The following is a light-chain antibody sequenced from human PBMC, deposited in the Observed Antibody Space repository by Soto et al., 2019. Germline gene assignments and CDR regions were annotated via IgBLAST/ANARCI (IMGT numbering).Light chain of an antibody. J-gene: IGLJ2*01. V-gene: IGLV2-14*01. CDR1: GSDIGGYNH. CDR3: TSYSSSSPVL. CDR2: EVT. Sequence: QSALTQPASVSGSPGQSITISCTGTGSDIGGYNHVSWYQHHPGKAPKLIIYEVTNRPSGVSNRFSGSKSGITASLSISGLQPEDEADYYCTSYSSSSPVLFGGGTKLTVL.